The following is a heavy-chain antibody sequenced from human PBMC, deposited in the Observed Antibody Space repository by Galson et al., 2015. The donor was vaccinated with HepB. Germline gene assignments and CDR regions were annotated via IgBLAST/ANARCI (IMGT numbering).Heavy chain of an antibody. J-gene: IGHJ4*02. CDR2: IRGSGANS. D-gene: IGHD3-16*01. V-gene: IGHV3-23*01. Sequence: SLSLSCAASGFIFSDYAMNWVRPAPGKGLEWASGIRGSGANSYYAASVKGRFTIARDNSKNTLFLQMSGLRAADMAVYYCAKDSGAGGDDYWGQGTLVTVSS. CDR1: GFIFSDYA. CDR3: AKDSGAGGDDY.